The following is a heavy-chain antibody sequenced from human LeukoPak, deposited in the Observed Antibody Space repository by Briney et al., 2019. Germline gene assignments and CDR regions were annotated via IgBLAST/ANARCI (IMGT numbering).Heavy chain of an antibody. CDR3: ARAPPVVRGSAIDC. D-gene: IGHD3-10*01. V-gene: IGHV4-34*01. CDR2: INHSGST. Sequence: SETLSLTCAVYGGSFSGYYWSWIRQPPGKGLEWIGEINHSGSTNYNPSLKSRVTISVDTSKNQFSLKLSSVTAADTAVYYCARAPPVVRGSAIDCWGQGTLVTVSS. CDR1: GGSFSGYY. J-gene: IGHJ4*02.